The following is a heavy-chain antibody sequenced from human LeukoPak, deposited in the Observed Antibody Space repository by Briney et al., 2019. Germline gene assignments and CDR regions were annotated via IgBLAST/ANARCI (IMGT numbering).Heavy chain of an antibody. CDR1: GGSISSYY. D-gene: IGHD2-2*01. J-gene: IGHJ4*02. V-gene: IGHV4-59*08. CDR3: ARLDSTSLDFDY. CDR2: IYYSGST. Sequence: SETLSLTCTVSGGSISSYYWSWIRQPPGKGLEWIGYIYYSGSTNYNPSLKSRVTISVDTSKNQFSLKLSSVTAADTAVYYSARLDSTSLDFDYWGQGTLVTVSS.